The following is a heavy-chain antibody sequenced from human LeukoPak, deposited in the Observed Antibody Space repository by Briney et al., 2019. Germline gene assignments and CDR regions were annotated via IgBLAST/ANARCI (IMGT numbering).Heavy chain of an antibody. V-gene: IGHV3-9*03. D-gene: IGHD3-10*01. J-gene: IGHJ6*03. CDR1: GFTFDDYA. CDR2: ISWNSGSI. CDR3: AKDMSSGLKKYYYYYMDV. Sequence: GGFLRLSCAASGFTFDDYAMHWVRQAPGKGLEWVSGISWNSGSIGYADSVKGRFTIFRDNAKNSLYLQMNSLRAEDMALYYCAKDMSSGLKKYYYYYMDVWGKGTTVTVSS.